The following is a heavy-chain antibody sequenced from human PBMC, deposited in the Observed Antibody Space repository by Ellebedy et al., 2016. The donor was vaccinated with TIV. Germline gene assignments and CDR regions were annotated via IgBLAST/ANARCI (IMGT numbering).Heavy chain of an antibody. CDR3: ARDLGVSDY. CDR2: IYYSGST. Sequence: SETLSLTXTVSGASISSGGYFWSWIRQHPGKGLEWIGYIYYSGSTYYSPSLKSRVTISVDTSKNHFSLKLSSVTAADTAVYYCARDLGVSDYWGQGTLVTVSS. CDR1: GASISSGGYF. J-gene: IGHJ4*02. D-gene: IGHD2-21*01. V-gene: IGHV4-31*03.